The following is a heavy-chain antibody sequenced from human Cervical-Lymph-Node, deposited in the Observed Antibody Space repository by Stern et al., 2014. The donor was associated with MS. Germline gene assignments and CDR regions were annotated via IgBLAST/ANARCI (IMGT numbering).Heavy chain of an antibody. V-gene: IGHV2-5*02. CDR2: IYWDDDK. D-gene: IGHD5-18*01. J-gene: IGHJ4*02. CDR3: AHGLEIRLWAAY. CDR1: GFSLSTSGVG. Sequence: QITLKESGPTLVKPTQTLTLTCTFSGFSLSTSGVGVGWIRQPPGKALEWLALIYWDDDKRYSPSLESRVTITTEHSQKQVVLTMTNMDPVDTATYYCAHGLEIRLWAAYWGQGTLVTVSS.